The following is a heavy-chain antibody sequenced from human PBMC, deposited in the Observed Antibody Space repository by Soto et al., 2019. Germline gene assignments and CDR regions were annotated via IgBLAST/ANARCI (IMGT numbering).Heavy chain of an antibody. CDR3: ARDQTGITTAGGGRIDR. CDR1: GFTFSTHA. V-gene: IGHV3-30-3*01. CDR2: VSFDGSNK. D-gene: IGHD6-13*01. J-gene: IGHJ5*02. Sequence: ESGGGVVQPGRSLRLSCAASGFTFSTHAMHWVRQAPGKGLECVAIVSFDGSNKYYADSVKGRFTISRDNSKNPLYLQMSGLTPWGTAFYYCARDQTGITTAGGGRIDRWGQGTLVTVSS.